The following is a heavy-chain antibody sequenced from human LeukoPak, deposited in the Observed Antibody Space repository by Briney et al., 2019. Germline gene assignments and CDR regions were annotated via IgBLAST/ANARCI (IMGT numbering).Heavy chain of an antibody. V-gene: IGHV4-34*01. CDR1: GGSFSGYY. CDR2: INHSGST. Sequence: PSETLSLTCAVYGGSFSGYYWSWIRQPPGKGLGWIGEINHSGSTNYNPSLKSRVTISVDTSKNQFSLRLSSVTAADTAVYYCARVKYSSSWYKDAFDIWGQGTMVTVSS. J-gene: IGHJ3*02. CDR3: ARVKYSSSWYKDAFDI. D-gene: IGHD6-13*01.